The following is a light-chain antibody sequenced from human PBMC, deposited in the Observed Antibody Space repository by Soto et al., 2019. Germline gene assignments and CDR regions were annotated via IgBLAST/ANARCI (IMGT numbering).Light chain of an antibody. V-gene: IGLV1-44*01. CDR2: SNN. CDR3: AAWDDSLNGVV. J-gene: IGLJ2*01. Sequence: QSALTQPPSASGTPGQRVTISCSGSSSNIGSNTVNWYQQLPGTAPKLLIYSNNQRPSGVPDRFFGSKSGTSASLAISGLQSEDEADYYCAAWDDSLNGVVFGGGTKVTVL. CDR1: SSNIGSNT.